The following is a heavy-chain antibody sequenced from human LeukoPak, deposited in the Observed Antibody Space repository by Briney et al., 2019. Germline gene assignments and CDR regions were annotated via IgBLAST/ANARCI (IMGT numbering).Heavy chain of an antibody. V-gene: IGHV1-3*01. D-gene: IGHD6-13*01. CDR1: GGTFSSYA. Sequence: ASVKVSCKASGGTFSSYAISWVRQAPGQRLEWMGWINAGNGNTKYSQKFQGRVTITRDTSASTAYMELSSLRSEDTAVYYCARVARDAGTVGDYWGQGTLVTVSS. CDR3: ARVARDAGTVGDY. J-gene: IGHJ4*02. CDR2: INAGNGNT.